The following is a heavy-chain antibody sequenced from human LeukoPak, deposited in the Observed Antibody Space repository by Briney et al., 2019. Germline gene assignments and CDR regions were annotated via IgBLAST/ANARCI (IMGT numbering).Heavy chain of an antibody. CDR1: GFTFDDYA. J-gene: IGHJ3*02. V-gene: IGHV3-9*01. Sequence: GGSLRLSCAASGFTFDDYAMHWVRQAPGKGLEWVSGISWNSGSIGYADSVKGRFTISRDNAKNSLYLQMNSLRAEDTAVYYCARDGGYYGDYVWFAFDIWGQGTMVTVSS. CDR3: ARDGGYYGDYVWFAFDI. CDR2: ISWNSGSI. D-gene: IGHD4-17*01.